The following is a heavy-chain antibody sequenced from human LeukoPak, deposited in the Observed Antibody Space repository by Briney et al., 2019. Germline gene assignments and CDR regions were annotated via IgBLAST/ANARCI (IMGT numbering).Heavy chain of an antibody. CDR2: ISGSGDST. V-gene: IGHV3-23*01. J-gene: IGHJ4*02. Sequence: GGSLRLSCAASGFTFSSYAMSWVRQAPGKGLEWVSAISGSGDSTYYADSVKGRFTISRDNSKNTLYLQMNSLRAEDTAVYYCAKDQGATIYYFDYWGQGTLVTVSS. CDR1: GFTFSSYA. CDR3: AKDQGATIYYFDY. D-gene: IGHD5-12*01.